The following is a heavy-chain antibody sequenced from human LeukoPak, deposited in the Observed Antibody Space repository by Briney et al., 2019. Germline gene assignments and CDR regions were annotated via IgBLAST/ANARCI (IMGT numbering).Heavy chain of an antibody. D-gene: IGHD5-18*01. V-gene: IGHV3-23*01. Sequence: PGGTLRLSCAASGFTFSSYGMSWVRQAPGKGLEWVSAISGSGGSTYYADSVKGRFTISRDNSKNTLYLQMNSLRAEDTAVYYCASRGGGYSFDYWGQGTLVTVSS. CDR3: ASRGGGYSFDY. CDR1: GFTFSSYG. J-gene: IGHJ4*02. CDR2: ISGSGGST.